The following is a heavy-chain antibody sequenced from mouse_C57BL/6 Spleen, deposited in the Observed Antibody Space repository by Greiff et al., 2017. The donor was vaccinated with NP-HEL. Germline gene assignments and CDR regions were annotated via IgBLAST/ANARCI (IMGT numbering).Heavy chain of an antibody. CDR3: ARGYGSSYGWFAY. J-gene: IGHJ3*01. CDR2: INPSNGGS. D-gene: IGHD1-1*01. CDR1: GYTFISYW. V-gene: IGHV1-53*01. Sequence: QVQLQQPGTELVKPGASVKLSCKASGYTFISYWMHWVKQRPGQGLEWIGNINPSNGGSNYNEKFKSKATLTVDKSSSTAYMQLSSLTSEDSAVYYCARGYGSSYGWFAYWGQGTLVTVSA.